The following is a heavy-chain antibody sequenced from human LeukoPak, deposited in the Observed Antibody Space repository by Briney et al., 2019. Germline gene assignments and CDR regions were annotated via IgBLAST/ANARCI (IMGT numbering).Heavy chain of an antibody. CDR2: ITTYNGNT. V-gene: IGHV1-18*01. CDR1: GYDFTNYN. Sequence: ASVKVSCKASGYDFTNYNISWARQAPGQGLERMGWITTYNGNTNYAQKFQGRVTMTTDTSTSTAYMELRSLRSDDTAVYYCARSRVGVTTPFDYWGQGTLVTVSS. CDR3: ARSRVGVTTPFDY. D-gene: IGHD1-26*01. J-gene: IGHJ4*02.